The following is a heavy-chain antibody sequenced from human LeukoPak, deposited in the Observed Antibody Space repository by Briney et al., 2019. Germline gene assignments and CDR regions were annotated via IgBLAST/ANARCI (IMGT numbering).Heavy chain of an antibody. CDR3: ARVLAVETTFDY. Sequence: ASVKVSCKASGYTFTGYYMHWVRQAPGQGLEWMGWINPKSGGTKFSQNFQGRVNMTRDTTIRTAYMELSSLKSDDTAVYYCARVLAVETTFDYWGQGTLVSVSS. V-gene: IGHV1-2*02. CDR2: INPKSGGT. D-gene: IGHD4-4*01. J-gene: IGHJ4*02. CDR1: GYTFTGYY.